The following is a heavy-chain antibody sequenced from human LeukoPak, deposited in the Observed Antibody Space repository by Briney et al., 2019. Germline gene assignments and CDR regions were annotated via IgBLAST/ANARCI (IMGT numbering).Heavy chain of an antibody. CDR3: ARRKYYDSSGYYHNLGGWYFDL. D-gene: IGHD3-22*01. J-gene: IGHJ2*01. Sequence: GESLKISCEGSGYSFTNYWIGWVRQMPGKGLEWMGIIYPGDSDTRYSPSFQGQVTISADKSISTAYLQWSSLKASDTAMYYCARRKYYDSSGYYHNLGGWYFDLWGRGTLVTVSS. CDR1: GYSFTNYW. CDR2: IYPGDSDT. V-gene: IGHV5-51*01.